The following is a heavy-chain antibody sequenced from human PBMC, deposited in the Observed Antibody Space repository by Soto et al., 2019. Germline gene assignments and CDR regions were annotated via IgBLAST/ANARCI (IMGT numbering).Heavy chain of an antibody. Sequence: EVQPLESGGGLVQPGGSLRLSCAASGFTFSSYAMSWVRQAPGKGLEWVSAISGSGGSTYYADSVKGRFTISRDNSKNTLYLQMNSLRAEDTAVYYCAKATTDYYDSSGYRGDAFDIWGQGTLVTVSS. CDR3: AKATTDYYDSSGYRGDAFDI. J-gene: IGHJ3*02. CDR1: GFTFSSYA. V-gene: IGHV3-23*01. D-gene: IGHD3-22*01. CDR2: ISGSGGST.